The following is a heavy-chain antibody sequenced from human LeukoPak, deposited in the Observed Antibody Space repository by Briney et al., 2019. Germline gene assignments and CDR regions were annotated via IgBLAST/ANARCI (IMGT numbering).Heavy chain of an antibody. V-gene: IGHV1-69*05. D-gene: IGHD6-6*01. CDR2: IIPIFGTA. Sequence: SVKVSCKASGGTFSSYAISWVRQAPGQGLEWMGAIIPIFGTANYAQKFQGRVTMTRDTSTSTVYMELSSLRSEDTAVYYCARTAGRTFDYWGQGTLVTVSS. CDR1: GGTFSSYA. CDR3: ARTAGRTFDY. J-gene: IGHJ4*02.